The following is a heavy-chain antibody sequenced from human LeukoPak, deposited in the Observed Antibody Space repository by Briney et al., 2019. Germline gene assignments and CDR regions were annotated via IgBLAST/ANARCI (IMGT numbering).Heavy chain of an antibody. Sequence: GGSLRLSCAASGFTFDDYGMSWVRQAPGKGLEWVSGINWNGGSTGYADSVKGRFTISRDNAKNSLYLQMNSLRAEDTALYYCARGFGELLYYYYMDVWGKGTTVTVSS. CDR2: INWNGGST. CDR3: ARGFGELLYYYYMDV. D-gene: IGHD3-10*01. V-gene: IGHV3-20*04. J-gene: IGHJ6*03. CDR1: GFTFDDYG.